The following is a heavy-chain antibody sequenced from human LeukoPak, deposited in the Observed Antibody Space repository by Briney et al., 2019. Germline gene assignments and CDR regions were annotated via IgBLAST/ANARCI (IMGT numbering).Heavy chain of an antibody. CDR2: ISSSSTYI. CDR3: ARLSSAFDY. Sequence: GGSLRLSCAASGFTFSDYSMNWVRQAPGKGLEWVSSISSSSTYIHYADSLKGRFTISRDNAKNSLYLQMNSLRAEDTAVYYCARLSSAFDYWGQGALVTVSS. D-gene: IGHD3-22*01. J-gene: IGHJ4*02. V-gene: IGHV3-21*01. CDR1: GFTFSDYS.